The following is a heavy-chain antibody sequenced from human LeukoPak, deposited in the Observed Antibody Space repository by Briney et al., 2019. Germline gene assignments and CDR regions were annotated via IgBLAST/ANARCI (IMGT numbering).Heavy chain of an antibody. Sequence: GGSLRLSCAASGFTFSSYGMHWVRQAPGKGLEWVAVIWYDGSNRYYADSVKGRFTISRDNSKNTLYLQMNSLRAEDTAVYYCASERILGAFDIWGQGTMVTVSS. CDR3: ASERILGAFDI. CDR1: GFTFSSYG. D-gene: IGHD2-15*01. J-gene: IGHJ3*02. CDR2: IWYDGSNR. V-gene: IGHV3-33*01.